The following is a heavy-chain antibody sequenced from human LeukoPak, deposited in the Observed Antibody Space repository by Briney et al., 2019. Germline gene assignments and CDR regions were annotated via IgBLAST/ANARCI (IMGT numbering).Heavy chain of an antibody. D-gene: IGHD3-3*01. J-gene: IGHJ4*02. CDR3: AREIFWSGYYSNLHFDY. CDR1: EFTFSSYN. Sequence: GGSLRLSCVASEFTFSSYNMNWVRQAPGKGLEWVSSISSSSSYIYYADAVKGRFTISRDNAKNSLYLQMNSLRAEDTAVYYCAREIFWSGYYSNLHFDYWGRGTLVTVSS. CDR2: ISSSSSYI. V-gene: IGHV3-21*01.